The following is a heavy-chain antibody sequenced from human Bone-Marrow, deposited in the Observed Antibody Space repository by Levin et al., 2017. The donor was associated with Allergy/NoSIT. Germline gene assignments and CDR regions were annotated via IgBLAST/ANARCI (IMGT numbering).Heavy chain of an antibody. CDR3: ARETSPGGFDY. CDR1: GFTFSTSN. CDR2: TSTSGTSE. J-gene: IGHJ4*02. Sequence: LSLTCAASGFTFSTSNMNWVRQAPGKGLEWVSSTSTSGTSEYYAGSVRGRFTISRDNAMNSLYLQMNSLRAEDTALYYCARETSPGGFDYWGQGSLVTVSS. V-gene: IGHV3-21*01. D-gene: IGHD1-1*01.